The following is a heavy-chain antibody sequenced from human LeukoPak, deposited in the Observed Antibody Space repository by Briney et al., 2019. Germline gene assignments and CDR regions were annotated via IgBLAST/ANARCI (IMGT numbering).Heavy chain of an antibody. J-gene: IGHJ3*02. V-gene: IGHV3-21*01. D-gene: IGHD3-22*01. CDR1: GFTFSSYS. Sequence: GGSLRLSCAASGFTFSSYSMNWVRQAPGKGLEWVSSISSSSSYIYYADSVKGRFTISRDNAKNSLYLQMSGLRAEDTAVYYCARDQAPYCYDSSGYLAFDIWGQGTMVTVSS. CDR3: ARDQAPYCYDSSGYLAFDI. CDR2: ISSSSSYI.